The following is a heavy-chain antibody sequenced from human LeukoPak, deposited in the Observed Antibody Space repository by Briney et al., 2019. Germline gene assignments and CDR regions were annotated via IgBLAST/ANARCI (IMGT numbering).Heavy chain of an antibody. J-gene: IGHJ4*02. CDR3: ARPRSGQYYFDY. CDR2: IYYNGNT. Sequence: PSETLSLTCTVSGGSIISSGYYWSWIRQPPGKGLEWIGSIYYNGNTYYNPSPKSRVTISVDTSKNQFSLKLTSVTAADKAVYYCARPRSGQYYFDYWGQGTLVTVSS. V-gene: IGHV4-39*01. CDR1: GGSIISSGYY. D-gene: IGHD2-15*01.